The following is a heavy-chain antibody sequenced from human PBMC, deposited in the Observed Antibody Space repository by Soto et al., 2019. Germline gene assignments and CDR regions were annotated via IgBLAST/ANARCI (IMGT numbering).Heavy chain of an antibody. V-gene: IGHV4-61*01. CDR1: GGSVSSGSYY. J-gene: IGHJ3*02. CDR2: IYYGGNT. Sequence: SETLSLTCTVSGGSVSSGSYYWSWIRQPPGKGLEWIGYIYYGGNTNYNPSLKSRVTISVDTSKNQFSLKLSSVTAADTAVYYCARDPPYYYDSSGYYYPDAFDIWGQGTMVTVSS. CDR3: ARDPPYYYDSSGYYYPDAFDI. D-gene: IGHD3-22*01.